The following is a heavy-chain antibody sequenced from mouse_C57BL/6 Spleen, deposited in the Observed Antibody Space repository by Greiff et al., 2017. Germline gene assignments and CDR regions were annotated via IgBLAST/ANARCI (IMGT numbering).Heavy chain of an antibody. CDR1: GYTFTSYW. CDR3: ARGDGYYFDY. CDR2: IHPNGGST. J-gene: IGHJ2*01. D-gene: IGHD2-3*01. Sequence: VQLQQPGAELVKPGASVKLSCKASGYTFTSYWMHWVKQRPGQGLEWIGMIHPNGGSTNYNEKFKSKATLTVDKSSSTAYMQRSSLTSEDSAVYYCARGDGYYFDYWGQGTTLTVSS. V-gene: IGHV1-64*01.